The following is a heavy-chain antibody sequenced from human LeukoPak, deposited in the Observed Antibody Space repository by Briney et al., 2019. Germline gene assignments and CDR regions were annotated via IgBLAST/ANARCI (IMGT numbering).Heavy chain of an antibody. CDR1: GFTISSYS. D-gene: IGHD1-26*01. CDR2: ISSSSSYI. CDR3: ARDSRGRETSLIDY. Sequence: PGGSLRLSCAASGFTISSYSMNWVRQAPGKGLEWVSSISSSSSYIYYADSVKGRFTISRDNAKNSLYLQMNSLRAEDTAVYYCARDSRGRETSLIDYWGQGTLVTVSS. J-gene: IGHJ4*02. V-gene: IGHV3-21*01.